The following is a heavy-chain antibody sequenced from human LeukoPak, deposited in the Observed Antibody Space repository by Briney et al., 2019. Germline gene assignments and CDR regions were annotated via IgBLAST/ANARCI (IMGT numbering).Heavy chain of an antibody. J-gene: IGHJ4*02. CDR1: GYTFTSYD. CDR3: ARGSGPATDY. V-gene: IGHV1-8*01. CDR2: MNPNSGNT. D-gene: IGHD1-26*01. Sequence: ASVKVSCKSSGYTFTSYDFNRVRQGTGQGLEWMGWMNPNSGNTGYAQKFQGRVTMTRNSSISTAYMELSSLRSEDTAVYYCARGSGPATDYWGQGTLVTVSS.